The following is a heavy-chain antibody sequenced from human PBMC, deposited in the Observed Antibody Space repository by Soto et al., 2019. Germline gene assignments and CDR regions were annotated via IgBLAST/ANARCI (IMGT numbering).Heavy chain of an antibody. CDR3: ATDFNPGSRRYYYYSMDV. CDR2: FDPEDGET. V-gene: IGHV1-24*01. J-gene: IGHJ6*02. Sequence: ASVKVSCKVSGYTLTELSMHWVRQAPGKGLEWMGGFDPEDGETIYAQKFQGRVTMTEDTSTDTAYMELSSLRSEDTAVYYCATDFNPGSRRYYYYSMDVWGQGTPVTVSS. CDR1: GYTLTELS.